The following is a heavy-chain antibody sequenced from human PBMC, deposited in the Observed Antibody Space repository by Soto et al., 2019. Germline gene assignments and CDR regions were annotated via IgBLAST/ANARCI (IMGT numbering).Heavy chain of an antibody. D-gene: IGHD3-9*01. J-gene: IGHJ6*02. CDR3: ARGNVLRYFDPKGYGMDV. CDR1: GGSISSYY. CDR2: IYYSGST. V-gene: IGHV4-59*12. Sequence: PSETLSLTCTVSGGSISSYYWSWIRQPPGKGLEWIGYIYYSGSTNYNPSLKSRVTISVDTSKNQFSLKLSSVTAADTAVYYCARGNVLRYFDPKGYGMDVWGQGTTVTVSS.